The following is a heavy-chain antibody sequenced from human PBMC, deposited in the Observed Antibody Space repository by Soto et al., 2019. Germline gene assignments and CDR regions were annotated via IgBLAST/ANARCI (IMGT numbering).Heavy chain of an antibody. CDR1: CGSISSGGYY. CDR3: ARGAPHSSSWYYYGMDV. V-gene: IGHV4-31*03. Sequence: SETLSLTCTVSCGSISSGGYYWSWIRQHPGKGLEWIGYIYYSGSTYYNPSLKSRVTISVDTSKNQFSLKLSSVTAADTAVYYCARGAPHSSSWYYYGMDVWGQGTTVTVSS. J-gene: IGHJ6*02. CDR2: IYYSGST. D-gene: IGHD6-13*01.